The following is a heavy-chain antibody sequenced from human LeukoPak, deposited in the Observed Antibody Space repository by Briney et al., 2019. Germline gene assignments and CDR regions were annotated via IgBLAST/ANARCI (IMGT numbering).Heavy chain of an antibody. CDR3: ARDKVGATVADAFDI. Sequence: PGGSLRLSCEASGFSFSDYYMSWIRQAPGKGLEWVSYISSSGSTIYYADSVKGRFTISRDNAKNSLYLQMNSLRAEDTAVYYCARDKVGATVADAFDIWGQGTMVTVSS. D-gene: IGHD1-26*01. CDR2: ISSSGSTI. J-gene: IGHJ3*02. V-gene: IGHV3-11*04. CDR1: GFSFSDYY.